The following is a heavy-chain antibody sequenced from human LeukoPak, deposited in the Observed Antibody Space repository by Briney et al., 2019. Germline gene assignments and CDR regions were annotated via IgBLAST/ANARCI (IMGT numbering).Heavy chain of an antibody. CDR2: ISSDGGYI. Sequence: GSLRLSCAGSGFTFSTYSIHWVRQAPGKGLEWVSSISSDGGYIYYADSVKGRLTISRDNAKNSVYLQMKNLRAEDTAVYYCARGNAPLPFGYWGQGTLVTVSS. J-gene: IGHJ4*02. D-gene: IGHD2-2*01. V-gene: IGHV3-21*01. CDR3: ARGNAPLPFGY. CDR1: GFTFSTYS.